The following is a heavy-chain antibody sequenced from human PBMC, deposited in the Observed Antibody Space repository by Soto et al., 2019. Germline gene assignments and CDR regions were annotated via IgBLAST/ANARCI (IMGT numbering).Heavy chain of an antibody. CDR1: GFTFSSYW. D-gene: IGHD2-2*01. CDR2: INGGGSNT. V-gene: IGHV3-23*01. CDR3: AKDQGSTLYYFDY. J-gene: IGHJ4*02. Sequence: GSLRLSCAASGFTFSSYWMHWVRQAPGKGLVWVSSINGGGSNTYYADSVKGRFTISRDNSKNTLYLQMNSLRAEDTAVYYCAKDQGSTLYYFDYWGQGTLVTVSS.